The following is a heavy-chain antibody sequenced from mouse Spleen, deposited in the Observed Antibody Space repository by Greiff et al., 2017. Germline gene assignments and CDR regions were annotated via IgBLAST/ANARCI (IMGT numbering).Heavy chain of an antibody. J-gene: IGHJ1*01. Sequence: VQLQQPGAELVRPGSSVKLSCKASGYTFTSYWMHWVKQRPIQGLEWIGNIDPSDSETHYNQKFKDKATLTVDKSSSTAYMQLSSLTSEDSAVYYCARSGYYDGSYNWYFDVWGAGTTVTVSS. CDR2: IDPSDSET. V-gene: IGHV1-52*01. CDR1: GYTFTSYW. CDR3: ARSGYYDGSYNWYFDV. D-gene: IGHD1-1*01.